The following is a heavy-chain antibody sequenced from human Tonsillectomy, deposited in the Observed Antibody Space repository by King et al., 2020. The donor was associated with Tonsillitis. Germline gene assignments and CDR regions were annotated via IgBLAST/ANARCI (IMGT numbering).Heavy chain of an antibody. CDR2: ISYDGSNK. V-gene: IGHV3-30-3*01. CDR3: ARVDLGRFMIDPFDI. D-gene: IGHD3-22*01. Sequence: VQLVESGGGVVQPGRSLRLSCAASGFTFSSYAMHWVRQAPGKGLEWVAVISYDGSNKYYADSVKGRFTISRDNSKNTLYLQMNSLRAEDTAVYYCARVDLGRFMIDPFDIWGQGTMVTVSS. J-gene: IGHJ3*02. CDR1: GFTFSSYA.